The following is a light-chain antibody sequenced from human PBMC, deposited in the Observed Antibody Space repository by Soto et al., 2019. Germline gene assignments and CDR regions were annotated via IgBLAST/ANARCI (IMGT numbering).Light chain of an antibody. CDR1: SSDVGGYNF. CDR2: DVT. CDR3: CSYTSSTSYV. J-gene: IGLJ1*01. Sequence: QSVVTQPASVSGSPGQSIPISSTGTSSDVGGYNFVTWYQQYPGKAPKLVIHDVTRRPSGVSNRFSGSKSGTTASLTISGLQAEDEADYYCCSYTSSTSYVFGTGTKVTV. V-gene: IGLV2-14*01.